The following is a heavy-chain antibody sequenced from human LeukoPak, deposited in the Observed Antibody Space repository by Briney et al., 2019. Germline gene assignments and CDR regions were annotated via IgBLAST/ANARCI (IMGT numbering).Heavy chain of an antibody. CDR2: IYPGDSDT. V-gene: IGHV5-51*01. CDR1: GYSFTSYW. Sequence: GESLKISCKGSGYSFTSYWIGWVRQMPGKGLEWMGIIYPGDSDTRYSPSFQGQVTISADKSIGTAYLQWSSLKASDTAMYYCARHSYYYDSSGYYLDYWGQGTLVTVSS. CDR3: ARHSYYYDSSGYYLDY. J-gene: IGHJ4*02. D-gene: IGHD3-22*01.